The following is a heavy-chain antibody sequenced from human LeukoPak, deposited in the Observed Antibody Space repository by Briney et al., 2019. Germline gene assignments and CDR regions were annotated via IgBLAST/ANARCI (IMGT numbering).Heavy chain of an antibody. CDR1: GYTFTSYG. Sequence: ASVKVSCKASGYTFTSYGISWVRQAPGQELESMGWISAYNGNTNYAQKLQGRVTMTADTSTSTAYMELRSLRSDDTAVYYCARVSRDFWSGSDHAFDIWGQGTMVTVSS. CDR2: ISAYNGNT. CDR3: ARVSRDFWSGSDHAFDI. D-gene: IGHD3-3*01. V-gene: IGHV1-18*01. J-gene: IGHJ3*02.